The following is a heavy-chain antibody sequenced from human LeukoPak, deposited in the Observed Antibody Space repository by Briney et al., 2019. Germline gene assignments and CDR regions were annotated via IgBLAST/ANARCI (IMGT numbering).Heavy chain of an antibody. CDR1: GGSISSYY. V-gene: IGHV4-59*12. D-gene: IGHD2-8*02. CDR3: ALKRGVGYYMDV. J-gene: IGHJ6*03. CDR2: IYYGGST. Sequence: SETLSLTCTVSGGSISSYYWSWIRQPPGKGLEWIGYIYYGGSTHYNPSLKSRVTISIDTSKNHFSLNLSSVTAADRAVYYCALKRGVGYYMDVWGKGTTVTVSS.